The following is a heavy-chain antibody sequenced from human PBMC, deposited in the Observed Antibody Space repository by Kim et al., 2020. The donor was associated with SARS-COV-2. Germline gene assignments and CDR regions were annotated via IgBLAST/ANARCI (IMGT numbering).Heavy chain of an antibody. CDR3: ARDWHYDILTGPMGGMDV. J-gene: IGHJ6*02. D-gene: IGHD3-9*01. V-gene: IGHV4-4*02. CDR1: GGSISSSNW. CDR2: IYHSGST. Sequence: SETLSLTCAVSGGSISSSNWWSWVRQPPGKGLEWIGEIYHSGSTNYNPSLKSRVTISVDKSKNQFSLKLSSVTAADTAVYYCARDWHYDILTGPMGGMDVWGQGTTVTVSS.